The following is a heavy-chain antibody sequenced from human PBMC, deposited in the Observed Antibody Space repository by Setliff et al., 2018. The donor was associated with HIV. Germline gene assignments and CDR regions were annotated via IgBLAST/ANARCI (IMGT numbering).Heavy chain of an antibody. J-gene: IGHJ5*02. CDR2: ITHSGST. D-gene: IGHD5-18*01. CDR3: ARDGRYSFGYNWFDP. Sequence: SETLSLTCAVYGESFSDYYWSWIRQPPGKGLEWIGEITHSGSTNYNPSLKSRVTISVDTSKNQFSLKLKSVPAADTAVYYCARDGRYSFGYNWFDPWGQGTLVTVSS. CDR1: GESFSDYY. V-gene: IGHV4-34*01.